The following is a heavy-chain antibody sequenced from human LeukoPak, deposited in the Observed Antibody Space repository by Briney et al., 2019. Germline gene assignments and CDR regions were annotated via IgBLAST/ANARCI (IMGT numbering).Heavy chain of an antibody. D-gene: IGHD2-15*01. CDR2: INPDNGGT. CDR3: ARESTDIVVVVTAALRRSWFDP. V-gene: IGHV1-2*02. J-gene: IGHJ5*02. CDR1: GYXFTGYY. Sequence: ASVKVSCKASGYXFTGYYIHWVRQAPGQGLEWMGWINPDNGGTNYAQKFQGRVTMTRDTSINTAYMEVSRLKSDDTAVHYCARESTDIVVVVTAALRRSWFDPWGQGTLVTVSS.